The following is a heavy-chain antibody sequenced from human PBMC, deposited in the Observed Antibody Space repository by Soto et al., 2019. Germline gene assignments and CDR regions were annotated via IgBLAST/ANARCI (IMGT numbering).Heavy chain of an antibody. CDR2: ISGSGGST. J-gene: IGHJ4*02. CDR1: GFTFSSYA. D-gene: IGHD3-22*01. CDR3: AKGLIVVVNLFDY. V-gene: IGHV3-23*01. Sequence: GGSLRLSCAASGFTFSSYAMSWVRQAPGKGLEWVSAISGSGGSTYYADSVKGRFTISRDNCKNTLYLQMNSLRAEDTAVYYCAKGLIVVVNLFDYWGQGTLVTVSS.